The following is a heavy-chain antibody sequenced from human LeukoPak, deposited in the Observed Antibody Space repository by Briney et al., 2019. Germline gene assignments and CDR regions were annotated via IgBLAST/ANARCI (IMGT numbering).Heavy chain of an antibody. D-gene: IGHD1-26*01. Sequence: ASVKVSCKVSGYTLTELSMHWVRKAPGKGLEWMGGFDPEDGETIYAQKFQGRVTMTEDTSTDTAYMELSSLRSEDTAVYYCATSYELLRPWFDPWGQGTLVTVSS. CDR2: FDPEDGET. CDR3: ATSYELLRPWFDP. V-gene: IGHV1-24*01. J-gene: IGHJ5*02. CDR1: GYTLTELS.